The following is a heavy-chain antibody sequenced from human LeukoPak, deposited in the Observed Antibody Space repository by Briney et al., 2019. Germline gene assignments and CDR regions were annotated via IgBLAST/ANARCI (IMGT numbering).Heavy chain of an antibody. J-gene: IGHJ4*02. CDR2: INAGNSHT. D-gene: IGHD5-18*01. Sequence: GASVKVSCKASGYAFTNYAIQWVRQAPGQRLEWMGWINAGNSHTRYSPKFQGRVTIARDTSASTAYMELSSLRSEDTAVYYCARDRIQLWSGTFDYWGQGTLVTVSS. CDR1: GYAFTNYA. CDR3: ARDRIQLWSGTFDY. V-gene: IGHV1-3*01.